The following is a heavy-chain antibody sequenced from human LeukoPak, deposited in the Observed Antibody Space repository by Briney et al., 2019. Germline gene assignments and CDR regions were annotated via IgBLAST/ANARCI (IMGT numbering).Heavy chain of an antibody. CDR2: TSYDGSNK. CDR1: GFIFSSYP. V-gene: IGHV3-30*04. J-gene: IGHJ4*02. D-gene: IGHD3-9*01. Sequence: PGGSLRLSCAASGFIFSSYPMHWVRQAPGKGLEWVAVTSYDGSNKYYADSVKGRFSISRDNSKNTLYLQMSSLRAEDTAVYYCARQDWLGDRYYFDSWGQGTLVTVSS. CDR3: ARQDWLGDRYYFDS.